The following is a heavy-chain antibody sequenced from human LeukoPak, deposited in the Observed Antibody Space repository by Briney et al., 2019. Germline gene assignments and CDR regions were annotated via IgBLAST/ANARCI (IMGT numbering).Heavy chain of an antibody. CDR3: ARHLGYCTNGVCHRFFDY. V-gene: IGHV3-7*03. CDR2: INQDGSER. D-gene: IGHD2-8*01. CDR1: GFTFVSHW. Sequence: GGSLRLSCVASGFTFVSHWMTWVRQAPGKGLEWVANINQDGSERYYVDSVKGRFTISRDNAKNSLYLQMNSLRAEDTAVYYCARHLGYCTNGVCHRFFDYWGQGTLVTVSS. J-gene: IGHJ4*02.